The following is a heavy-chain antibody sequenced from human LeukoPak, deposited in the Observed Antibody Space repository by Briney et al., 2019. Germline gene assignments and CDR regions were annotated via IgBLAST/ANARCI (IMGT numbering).Heavy chain of an antibody. CDR2: INPNNGGT. Sequence: ASVKVSCKASGYTFTGYYMHWVRQAPGQGLEWMGWINPNNGGTNYAQKFQGRVTMTRDTSISTAYMELSRLRSDDAAVYYCARIEALAGYCSSTSCYPFDYWGQGTLVTVSS. CDR1: GYTFTGYY. D-gene: IGHD2-2*01. J-gene: IGHJ4*02. CDR3: ARIEALAGYCSSTSCYPFDY. V-gene: IGHV1-2*02.